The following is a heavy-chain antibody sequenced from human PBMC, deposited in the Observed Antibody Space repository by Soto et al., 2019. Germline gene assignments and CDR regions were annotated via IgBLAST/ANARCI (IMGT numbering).Heavy chain of an antibody. CDR3: ARDRQQVALVEAFET. CDR2: IIPIFGSA. D-gene: IGHD6-13*01. J-gene: IGHJ3*01. Sequence: QVQLVQSGAEVKKPGSSVEVSCKASGGNFRFYAISWVRQAPGQGLEWMGGIIPIFGSANYAQKFEGRVTITADESTTTAYMEMSSLYSEDTAVYYCARDRQQVALVEAFETWGQGTMVTVSS. V-gene: IGHV1-69*12. CDR1: GGNFRFYA.